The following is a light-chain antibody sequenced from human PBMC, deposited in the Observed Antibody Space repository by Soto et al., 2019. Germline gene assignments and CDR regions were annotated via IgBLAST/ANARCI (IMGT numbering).Light chain of an antibody. CDR2: DVS. J-gene: IGLJ1*01. CDR3: SSYAGNYVYV. V-gene: IGLV2-11*01. Sequence: QSALTQPRSVSGSPGQSVTIPCTGTSSDVGGYNYVSWYQRHAGKGPKLIIYDVSERPSGVPDRFSASKSGNTASLTISGLQAEDEADYYRSSYAGNYVYVFGSGTKVTVL. CDR1: SSDVGGYNY.